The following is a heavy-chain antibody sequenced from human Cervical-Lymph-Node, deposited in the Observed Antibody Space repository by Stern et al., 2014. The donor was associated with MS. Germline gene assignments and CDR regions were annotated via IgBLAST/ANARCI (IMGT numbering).Heavy chain of an antibody. V-gene: IGHV2-70*04. CDR1: GFSLTTTGMR. CDR2: IDWDDDK. Sequence: QVTLKESGPALVKPTQTLTLTCTFSGFSLTTTGMRVSWIRQPPGKALEWLARIDWDDDKFYSTSLKTRLTISKDTSKNQVVLTMANMDPVDTATYYCARTTYDMEVWGQGTTVTVSS. J-gene: IGHJ6*02. CDR3: ARTTYDMEV.